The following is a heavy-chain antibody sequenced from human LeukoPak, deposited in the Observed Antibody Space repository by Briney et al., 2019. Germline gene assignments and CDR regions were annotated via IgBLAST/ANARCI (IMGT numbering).Heavy chain of an antibody. CDR3: TRVGIAAAGFDY. CDR2: IRSKAYGGTT. D-gene: IGHD6-13*01. Sequence: GGSLRLSCTASGFTFGDYAMSWVRQAPGKGLGWVGFIRSKAYGGTTEYAASVKGRFTISRDDSKSIAYLQMNSLKTEDTAVYYCTRVGIAAAGFDYWGQGTLVTVSS. V-gene: IGHV3-49*04. CDR1: GFTFGDYA. J-gene: IGHJ4*02.